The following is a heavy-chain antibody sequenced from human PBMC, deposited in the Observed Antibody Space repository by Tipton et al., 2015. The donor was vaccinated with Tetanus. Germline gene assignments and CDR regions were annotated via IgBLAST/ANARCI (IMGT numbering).Heavy chain of an antibody. V-gene: IGHV4-30-4*01. D-gene: IGHD2-21*02. CDR2: IYQTGST. J-gene: IGHJ4*01. CDR1: GGSIISADHY. Sequence: TLSLTCTVSGGSIISADHYWSWIRQPPGKGLEWIGYIYQTGSTYFNPSLRSRLTMSFKMSKNQFSLKLTSVTAADTAVYYCATVGLVTASVKYWGQGTLVTVSS. CDR3: ATVGLVTASVKY.